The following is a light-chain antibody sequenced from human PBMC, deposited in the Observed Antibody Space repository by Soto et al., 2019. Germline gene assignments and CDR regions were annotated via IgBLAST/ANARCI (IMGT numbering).Light chain of an antibody. V-gene: IGLV1-51*01. Sequence: QSVLTQPPSASGSPGQSVTISCSGTSSDVGGYNCVSWYQQHPGKAPKLLIYDNNKRPSGIPERFSGSKSGTSATLGITGLQTGDEADYYCGTWDDSLSGYVFGVGTKVTVL. J-gene: IGLJ1*01. CDR2: DNN. CDR3: GTWDDSLSGYV. CDR1: SSDVGGYNC.